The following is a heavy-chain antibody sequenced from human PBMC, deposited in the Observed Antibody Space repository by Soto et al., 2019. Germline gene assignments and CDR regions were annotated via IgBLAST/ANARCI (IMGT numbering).Heavy chain of an antibody. J-gene: IGHJ4*02. CDR2: ISNDGSST. Sequence: EVQLVESGGDVVQPGGSLRLSCSASGFTFSRYWMHWVHQAPGKGLVWVSRISNDGSSTNYADSVKGRFTISRDNAKNTMYLQMNSLRVEDTAVYYCIGEAPNIAAEDYWGQGVLVTVSS. V-gene: IGHV3-74*01. CDR1: GFTFSRYW. CDR3: IGEAPNIAAEDY. D-gene: IGHD6-13*01.